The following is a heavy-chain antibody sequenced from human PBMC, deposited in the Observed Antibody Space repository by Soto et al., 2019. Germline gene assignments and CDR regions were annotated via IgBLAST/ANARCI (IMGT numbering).Heavy chain of an antibody. CDR2: IIPIFGTA. V-gene: IGHV1-69*13. J-gene: IGHJ6*02. D-gene: IGHD5-18*01. CDR1: GGTFSSYA. CDR3: ARDHQPSGYSYGYYYYYGMDV. Sequence: SVQVSCKASGGTFSSYAISWVRQAPGQGLEWMGGIIPIFGTANYAQKFQGRVTITADESTSTAYMELSSLRSEDTAVYYCARDHQPSGYSYGYYYYYGMDVWGQGTTVTVSS.